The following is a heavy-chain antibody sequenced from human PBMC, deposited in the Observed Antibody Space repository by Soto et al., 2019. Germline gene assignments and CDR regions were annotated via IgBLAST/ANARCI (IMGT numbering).Heavy chain of an antibody. V-gene: IGHV4-59*01. Sequence: SETLSLTCTVSGGSISSYYWSWIRQPPGKGLEWIGYIYYSGSTNYNPSLKSRVTISVDTSKNQFSLKLSSVTAADTAVYYCARARIAARPGFDPWGQGTLVTVSS. CDR1: GGSISSYY. CDR3: ARARIAARPGFDP. J-gene: IGHJ5*02. CDR2: IYYSGST. D-gene: IGHD6-6*01.